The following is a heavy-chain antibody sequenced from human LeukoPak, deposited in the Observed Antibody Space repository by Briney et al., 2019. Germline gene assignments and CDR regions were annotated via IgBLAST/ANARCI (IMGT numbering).Heavy chain of an antibody. J-gene: IGHJ4*02. CDR2: IYYSGST. V-gene: IGHV4-31*03. CDR3: ARVPGSIAVVWD. D-gene: IGHD6-19*01. Sequence: SETLSLTCTVSGGSISSGGYYWSWIRQHPGKGLEWIGYIYYSGSTYYNPSLKSRVTISVDTSKNQFSLKLSSVTAADTAVYYCARVPGSIAVVWDWGQGTLVTVSS. CDR1: GGSISSGGYY.